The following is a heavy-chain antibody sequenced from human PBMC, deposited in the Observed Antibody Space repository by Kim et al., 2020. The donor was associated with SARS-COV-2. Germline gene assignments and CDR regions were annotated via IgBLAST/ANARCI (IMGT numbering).Heavy chain of an antibody. J-gene: IGHJ5*02. Sequence: SNPSLRSRVTISVDTSKNPISLKLSAVTAADTAVYYCARAPAGKSSWFDPWGQGTLVTVSS. CDR3: ARAPAGKSSWFDP. V-gene: IGHV4-59*01. D-gene: IGHD6-13*01.